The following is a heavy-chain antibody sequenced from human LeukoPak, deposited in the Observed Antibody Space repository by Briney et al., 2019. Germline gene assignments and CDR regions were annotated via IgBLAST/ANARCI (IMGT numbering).Heavy chain of an antibody. V-gene: IGHV3-23*01. CDR3: AKDRSGYDYGGSDY. CDR1: GFTFINHG. CDR2: ISGSGGST. J-gene: IGHJ4*02. D-gene: IGHD5-12*01. Sequence: PGGSLRLSCAASGFTFINHGFHWVRQAPGKGPEWVSAISGSGGSTYYADSVKGRFTISSDNSKNTLYLQMNSLRAEDTAVYYCAKDRSGYDYGGSDYWGQGTLVTVSS.